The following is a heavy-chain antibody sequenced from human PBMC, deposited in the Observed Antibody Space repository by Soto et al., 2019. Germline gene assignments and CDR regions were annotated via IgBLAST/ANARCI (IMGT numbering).Heavy chain of an antibody. CDR1: GGSITSGTYF. CDR3: ARSIRSSGWLNYFDY. J-gene: IGHJ4*02. Sequence: TSETLSLTCTVSGGSITSGTYFWGWIRQAPGKGLEWIGSMYSNGDTYYKPSLKSRVTISVDTSKNQFSLKLSSVTAADTAVYYCARSIRSSGWLNYFDYWGQGTLVTVSS. CDR2: MYSNGDT. D-gene: IGHD6-19*01. V-gene: IGHV4-39*01.